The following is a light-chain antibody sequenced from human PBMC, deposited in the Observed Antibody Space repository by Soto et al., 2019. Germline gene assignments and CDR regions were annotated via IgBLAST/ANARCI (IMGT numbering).Light chain of an antibody. CDR2: DAS. J-gene: IGKJ1*01. CDR3: QRYSSYSRT. V-gene: IGKV1-5*01. Sequence: DIQMSQSPSTLSASVGDRVTITCRASQSISNSLAWYQQKPGKAPNLLLSDASTLERGVPSRFSGSGSGTEFTLTISSLQPDDFATYYCQRYSSYSRTFGQGTNGAIK. CDR1: QSISNS.